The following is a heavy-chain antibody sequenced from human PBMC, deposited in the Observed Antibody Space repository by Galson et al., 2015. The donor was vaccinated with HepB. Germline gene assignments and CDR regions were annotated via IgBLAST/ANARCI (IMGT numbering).Heavy chain of an antibody. CDR2: INSDGSTT. J-gene: IGHJ6*02. D-gene: IGHD2-2*01. Sequence: SLRLSCAASGFTFSNYWMYWIRQAPGKGLVWVSRINSDGSTTDYAESVRGRFTISRDNAKNTLYLQMNSLRAEDTAIYYCSKESSSISKYGMDVWGQGTTVTVSS. V-gene: IGHV3-74*01. CDR1: GFTFSNYW. CDR3: SKESSSISKYGMDV.